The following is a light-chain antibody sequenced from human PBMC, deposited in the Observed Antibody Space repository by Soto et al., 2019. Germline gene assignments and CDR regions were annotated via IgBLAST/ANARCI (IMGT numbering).Light chain of an antibody. Sequence: ENVLTQSPATLSLSPGERATLSCRASQSVSSSLAWYQQKPGQTPRLLIYDASNRATGIPARFSGSGSGTDFTLTINSLESEDFAVYYCQQRSNWPPFTFGPGTTVDVK. CDR3: QQRSNWPPFT. CDR1: QSVSSS. CDR2: DAS. J-gene: IGKJ3*01. V-gene: IGKV3-11*01.